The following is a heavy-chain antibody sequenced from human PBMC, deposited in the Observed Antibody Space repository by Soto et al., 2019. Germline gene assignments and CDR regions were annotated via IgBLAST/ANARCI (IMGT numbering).Heavy chain of an antibody. Sequence: PSETLSLTCTVSGGSISSYYWSWIRQPPGKGLEWIGYIYYSGSTNYNPSLKSRVTISVDTSKNQFSLKLSSVTAADTAVYYCARLDYYDSSGYYGPVFDYWGQGTLVTVS. CDR2: IYYSGST. J-gene: IGHJ4*02. CDR1: GGSISSYY. CDR3: ARLDYYDSSGYYGPVFDY. D-gene: IGHD3-22*01. V-gene: IGHV4-59*01.